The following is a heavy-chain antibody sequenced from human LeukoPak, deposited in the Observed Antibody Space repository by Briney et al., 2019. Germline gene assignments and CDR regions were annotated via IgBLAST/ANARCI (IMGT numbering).Heavy chain of an antibody. CDR1: GGSINTHYYY. V-gene: IGHV4-39*01. J-gene: IGHJ4*02. CDR3: GRHVGWTTATTSRLFD. Sequence: PSETLSLTCTVSGGSINTHYYYWGWIRQPPGKGLEWIATIHINGDTFFNPSLESRVTISVDKSRNQFSLRLSSVSAADAAVYYCGRHVGWTTATTSRLFDWGQGTLVIVSS. D-gene: IGHD4-17*01. CDR2: IHINGDT.